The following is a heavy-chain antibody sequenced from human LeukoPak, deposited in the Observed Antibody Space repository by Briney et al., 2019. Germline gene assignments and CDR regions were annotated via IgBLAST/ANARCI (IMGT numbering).Heavy chain of an antibody. CDR2: ISAYNGNT. J-gene: IGHJ4*02. D-gene: IGHD5-12*01. CDR1: GYTFTSYG. CDR3: ARARGYSGYNYFDY. Sequence: ASVKVSCKASGYTFTSYGISWVRQAPGQGLEWMGWISAYNGNTNYAQKLQGRVTMTTDTSTSTAYMELKSLRSDDTAVYFCARARGYSGYNYFDYWGQGTLVTVSS. V-gene: IGHV1-18*04.